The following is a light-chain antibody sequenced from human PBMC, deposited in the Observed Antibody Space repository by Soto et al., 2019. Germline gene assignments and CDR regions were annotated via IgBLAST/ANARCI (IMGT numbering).Light chain of an antibody. J-gene: IGKJ1*01. CDR2: NAS. V-gene: IGKV3-11*01. CDR1: QSVTNF. Sequence: IVLTQSPGTLSLSPGERATLSCRASQSVTNFLAWYQQKPGQSPSLLIYNASHRATGIPARFSGSGSGTDFTLTISSLEPEDFAVYYCQQRYRWPETFGQGTQV. CDR3: QQRYRWPET.